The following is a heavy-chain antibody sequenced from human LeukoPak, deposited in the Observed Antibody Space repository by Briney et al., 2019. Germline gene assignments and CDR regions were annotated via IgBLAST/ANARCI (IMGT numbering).Heavy chain of an antibody. D-gene: IGHD1-26*01. CDR2: NYYNGNT. CDR3: ARGRSNYYGMDV. J-gene: IGHJ6*02. CDR1: DGSINSYY. V-gene: IGHV4-59*01. Sequence: PSETLSLTCSVSDGSINSYYWNWLRRPPGKGREWIGYNYYNGNTNYSPSLRSRVTMSVDTSKNLFSLKVSSVTAADTAVYYCARGRSNYYGMDVWGQGTTVTVSS.